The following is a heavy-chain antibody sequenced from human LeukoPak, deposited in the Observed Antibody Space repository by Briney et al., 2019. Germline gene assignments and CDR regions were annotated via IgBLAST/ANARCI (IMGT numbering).Heavy chain of an antibody. CDR3: ARVGCSGGSCYRLRYYMDV. J-gene: IGHJ6*03. V-gene: IGHV4-39*07. CDR2: IYYSGST. CDR1: GGSIGRTGYY. D-gene: IGHD2-15*01. Sequence: SETLSLTCTVSGGSIGRTGYYWGWIRQPPGKGLEWIGSIYYSGSTYCKPSLKSRLTISVDTSKNQFSLNLSSVTAADTAVYYCARVGCSGGSCYRLRYYMDVWGKGTTVTVSS.